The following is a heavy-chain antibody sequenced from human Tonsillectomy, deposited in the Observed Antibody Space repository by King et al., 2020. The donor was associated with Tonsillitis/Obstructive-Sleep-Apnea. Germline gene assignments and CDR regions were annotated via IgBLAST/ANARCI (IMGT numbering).Heavy chain of an antibody. CDR3: ARIRFLEWFYFDY. V-gene: IGHV2-26*01. D-gene: IGHD3-3*01. CDR1: GFSLSNARMV. CDR2: IFSNVEN. Sequence: TLKESGPVLVKPTETLTLTCTVSGFSLSNARMVVSWVRQPPGNALEWLAHIFSNVENSYSTSLKSRLTISKDTSKSQVVLTLTNMDPVDTATYYCARIRFLEWFYFDYWGQGTLVTVSS. J-gene: IGHJ4*02.